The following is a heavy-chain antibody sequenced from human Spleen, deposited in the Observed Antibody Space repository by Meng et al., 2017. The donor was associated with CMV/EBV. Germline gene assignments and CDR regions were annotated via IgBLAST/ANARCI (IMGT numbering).Heavy chain of an antibody. Sequence: SISSGDYYWSWIRQPPGKGLEWIGYIYYSGSTYYNPSLKSRVTISVDTSKNQFSLKLSSVTAADTAVYYCARDHCSSTSCHDAFDIWGQGTMVTVSS. D-gene: IGHD2-2*01. V-gene: IGHV4-30-4*08. CDR3: ARDHCSSTSCHDAFDI. J-gene: IGHJ3*02. CDR1: SISSGDYY. CDR2: IYYSGST.